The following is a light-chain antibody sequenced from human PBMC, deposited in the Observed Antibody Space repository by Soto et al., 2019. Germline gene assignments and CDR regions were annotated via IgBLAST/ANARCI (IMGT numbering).Light chain of an antibody. CDR1: QSVSNY. J-gene: IGKJ4*01. V-gene: IGKV3-11*01. Sequence: VLTQYPATPALSPGGRAILSCRARQSVSNYLARYQQKPAQAPRLLIYDASKRATGIPARFSGGGSETDFTLTISSLEPEDFAVYYCHQRSNWPPLTFGGGTKVDIK. CDR2: DAS. CDR3: HQRSNWPPLT.